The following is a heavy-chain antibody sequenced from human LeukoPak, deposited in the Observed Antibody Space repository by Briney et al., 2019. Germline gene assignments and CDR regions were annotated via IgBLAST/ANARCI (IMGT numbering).Heavy chain of an antibody. CDR3: ATDHDDFWSGYRDGAFDI. CDR1: GYTLTELS. D-gene: IGHD3-3*01. Sequence: ASVKVSCKVSGYTLTELSMHWVRQAPGKGLEWMGGFDPEDGETIYAQKFQGRVTMTEDTSTDTAYMELSSLRSEDTAVYYCATDHDDFWSGYRDGAFDIWGQGTMVTVSS. J-gene: IGHJ3*02. CDR2: FDPEDGET. V-gene: IGHV1-24*01.